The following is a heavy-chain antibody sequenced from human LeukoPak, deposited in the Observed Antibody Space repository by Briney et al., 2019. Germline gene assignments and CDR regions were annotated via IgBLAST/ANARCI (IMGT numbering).Heavy chain of an antibody. Sequence: GGSLRLSCAASGFTFSTYSMHWVRQAPGKGLEWVAVVSYDGSNKYYADSVKGRFTISRDNSKNTLYLQMNSLRAEDTAVYYCAKEGGAYWGQGTLVTVSS. CDR3: AKEGGAY. CDR1: GFTFSTYS. J-gene: IGHJ4*02. V-gene: IGHV3-30-3*01. CDR2: VSYDGSNK. D-gene: IGHD3-10*01.